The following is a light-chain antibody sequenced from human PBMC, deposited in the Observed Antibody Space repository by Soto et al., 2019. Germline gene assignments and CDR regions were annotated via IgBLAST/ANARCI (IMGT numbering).Light chain of an antibody. CDR3: QQYNSYSVF. V-gene: IGKV1-5*01. J-gene: IGKJ2*01. Sequence: DIQMTQSPSTLSASVGDRVTITCRASQSISNWLAWYQQKPGKAPKLLIYGASSLESGVPSRFSDSGSGTEFALTISSLQLEYFATYYSQQYNSYSVFFGQGTKLEIK. CDR2: GAS. CDR1: QSISNW.